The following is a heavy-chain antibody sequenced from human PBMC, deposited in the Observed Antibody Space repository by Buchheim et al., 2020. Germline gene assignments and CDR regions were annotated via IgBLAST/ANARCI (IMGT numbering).Heavy chain of an antibody. Sequence: EVQLVESGGGLVQPGGSLRLSCTASGFTFSDYWMHWVRQAPGKGLVWVSRLHGDGTTVSYADSVKGRFTISRDNARNTVYLQMNSLRAEDSGVYYCARDFVAAAGIPDYWGQGTL. J-gene: IGHJ4*02. CDR3: ARDFVAAAGIPDY. D-gene: IGHD6-13*01. CDR1: GFTFSDYW. V-gene: IGHV3-74*01. CDR2: LHGDGTTV.